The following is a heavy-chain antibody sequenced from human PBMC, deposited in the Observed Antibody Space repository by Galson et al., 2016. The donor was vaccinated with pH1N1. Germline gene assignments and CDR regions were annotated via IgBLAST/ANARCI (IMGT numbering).Heavy chain of an antibody. CDR1: GFSFTSYW. D-gene: IGHD3-22*01. J-gene: IGHJ3*02. Sequence: QSGAEVKKPGESLKISCKGSGFSFTSYWIGWVRQMPGKGLEWMGVIYPGDSDTRYSPSFQGKVTISADKSISTAYLQWSSLKAPDTAMYYFAKYYYDSSGSGAIGTFDIWGQGTMVTVSS. CDR2: IYPGDSDT. CDR3: AKYYYDSSGSGAIGTFDI. V-gene: IGHV5-51*01.